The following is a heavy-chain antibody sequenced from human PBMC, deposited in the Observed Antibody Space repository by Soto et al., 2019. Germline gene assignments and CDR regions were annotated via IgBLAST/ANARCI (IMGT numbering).Heavy chain of an antibody. Sequence: PGGSLRLSCSASGFTLKNYAMHWVRQAPGKGLEQVSVSTYIGGSPYYADSVKGRFTISRDNSKNTLYLQMSSLRPEDTGVYFCVKDYSNGWFPGYWGQGTLVTVSS. D-gene: IGHD6-19*01. J-gene: IGHJ4*02. CDR2: STYIGGSP. CDR3: VKDYSNGWFPGY. CDR1: GFTLKNYA. V-gene: IGHV3-64D*06.